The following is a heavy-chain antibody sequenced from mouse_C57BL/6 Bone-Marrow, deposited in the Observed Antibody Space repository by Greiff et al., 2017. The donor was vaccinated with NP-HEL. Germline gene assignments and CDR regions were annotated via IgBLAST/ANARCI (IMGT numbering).Heavy chain of an antibody. CDR1: GYTFTSYG. CDR3: ARDECWYFDV. CDR2: IYPRSGNT. J-gene: IGHJ1*03. V-gene: IGHV1-81*01. Sequence: VQLQQSGAELARPGASVKLSCKASGYTFTSYGISWVKQRTGQGLEWIGEIYPRSGNTYYNEKFKGKATLTADKSSSTAYMDLRSLTSEDSAVYLCARDECWYFDVRGTGTTVTVSS.